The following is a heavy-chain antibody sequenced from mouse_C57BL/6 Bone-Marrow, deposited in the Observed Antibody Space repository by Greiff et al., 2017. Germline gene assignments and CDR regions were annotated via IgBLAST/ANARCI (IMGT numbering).Heavy chain of an antibody. CDR3: ARGIYQGAMDY. CDR1: GYAFSSSW. CDR2: IYPGDGDT. Sequence: QVQLQQSGPELVKPGASVKISCKASGYAFSSSWMNWVKQRPGKGLEWIGRIYPGDGDTNYNGKFKGKATLTADKSSSTACMQLSSLTSEDSAVYFCARGIYQGAMDYWGQGTSVTVSS. V-gene: IGHV1-82*01. J-gene: IGHJ4*01.